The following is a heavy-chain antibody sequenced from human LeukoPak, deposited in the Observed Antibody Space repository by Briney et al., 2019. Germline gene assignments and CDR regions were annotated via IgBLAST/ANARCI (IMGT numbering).Heavy chain of an antibody. Sequence: GGSLRLSCAASGFTFSNACMSWVRQAPGKGLEWVGHIKGKAEGVTTDYAAPVQGRFTISRDDSKNTLYLQMNSLKTEDTAVYYCTTGTWIQLWLADYWGQGTLVTVSS. CDR2: IKGKAEGVTT. J-gene: IGHJ4*02. CDR3: TTGTWIQLWLADY. D-gene: IGHD5-18*01. V-gene: IGHV3-15*01. CDR1: GFTFSNAC.